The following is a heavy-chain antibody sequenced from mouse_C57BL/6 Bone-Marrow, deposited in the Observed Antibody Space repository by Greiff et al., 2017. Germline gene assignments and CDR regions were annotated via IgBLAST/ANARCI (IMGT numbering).Heavy chain of an antibody. D-gene: IGHD1-1*01. CDR1: GYTFTSYW. V-gene: IGHV1-55*01. Sequence: QVQLQQPGAELVKPGASVKMSCKASGYTFTSYWINWVKQRPGQGLEWIGDLYPGSGSTTYNEKFKSKATLTVDTSSSTAYMQLSSLTSEDSAVYYCARSGSSPLAYWGQGTLVTVSA. J-gene: IGHJ3*01. CDR3: ARSGSSPLAY. CDR2: LYPGSGST.